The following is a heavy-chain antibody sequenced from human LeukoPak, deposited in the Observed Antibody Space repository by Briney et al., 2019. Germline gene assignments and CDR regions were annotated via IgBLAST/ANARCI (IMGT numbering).Heavy chain of an antibody. J-gene: IGHJ4*02. CDR2: INHSGST. CDR3: ARANYNWNYWDY. D-gene: IGHD1-7*01. Sequence: SETLSLTCAVYGGSFSGYYWSWNRQPPGKGLEWIGEINHSGSTNYNPSLKSRVTVSVDTSKNQFSLKLSSVTAADTAVYYCARANYNWNYWDYWGQGTLVTVSS. CDR1: GGSFSGYY. V-gene: IGHV4-34*01.